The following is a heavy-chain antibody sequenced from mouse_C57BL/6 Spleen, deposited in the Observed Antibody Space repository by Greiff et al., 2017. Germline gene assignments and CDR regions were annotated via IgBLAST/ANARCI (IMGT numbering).Heavy chain of an antibody. CDR3: ARNWDDYYAMDY. J-gene: IGHJ4*01. D-gene: IGHD4-1*01. CDR1: GFTFSDYG. V-gene: IGHV5-17*01. CDR2: ISSVSSTI. Sequence: EVKLMESGGGLVKPGGSLKLSCAASGFTFSDYGMHWVRQAPEKGLEWVAYISSVSSTIYYADTVMGRFTISRDNAKNTLFLQMTSLRSEDTAMYYCARNWDDYYAMDYWGQGTSVTVSS.